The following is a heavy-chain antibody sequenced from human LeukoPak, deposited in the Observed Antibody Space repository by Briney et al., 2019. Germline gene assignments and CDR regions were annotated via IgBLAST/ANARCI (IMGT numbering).Heavy chain of an antibody. CDR3: AKGDSSSWYTYYYYGMDV. CDR2: ISYDGSNK. J-gene: IGHJ6*04. V-gene: IGHV3-30*18. Sequence: GRSLRLFCAASGFTFSSYGMHWVRQAPGKGLEWVAVISYDGSNKYYADSVKGRFNIPRDNSKNTLYLQMNSLRAEDTAVYYCAKGDSSSWYTYYYYGMDVWGKGTTVTVSS. D-gene: IGHD6-13*01. CDR1: GFTFSSYG.